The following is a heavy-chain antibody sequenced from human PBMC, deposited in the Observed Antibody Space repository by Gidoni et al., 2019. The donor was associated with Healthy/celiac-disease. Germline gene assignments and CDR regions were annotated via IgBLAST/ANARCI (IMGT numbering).Heavy chain of an antibody. Sequence: EVQLLVSGGGLVLPGGSLRLSCAASGFTFSRYAMICVRQAPGKGLEWVSGMRGSGGSTYYEDSVKGRFTISRDNSKNTLYLKMNSLRAEDTAVYYCAKDQALLGCGELLKAPYFDCWGQGTLVNVSS. CDR1: GFTFSRYA. CDR2: MRGSGGST. J-gene: IGHJ4*02. D-gene: IGHD3-10*01. CDR3: AKDQALLGCGELLKAPYFDC. V-gene: IGHV3-23*01.